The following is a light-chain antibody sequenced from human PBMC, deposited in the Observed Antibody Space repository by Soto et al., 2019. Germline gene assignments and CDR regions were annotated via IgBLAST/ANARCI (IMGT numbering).Light chain of an antibody. CDR2: RNN. V-gene: IGLV1-47*01. CDR3: AAWDDSLSGLVV. CDR1: SSNNGSNY. Sequence: QSVLTQPPSASGTPGQRFTISGSGSSSNNGSNYVYWYQQLPGTAPKLLIYRNNQRPSGVPDRFSGSKSGTSASLAISGLRSEDEADYYCAAWDDSLSGLVVFGGGTTLTVL. J-gene: IGLJ2*01.